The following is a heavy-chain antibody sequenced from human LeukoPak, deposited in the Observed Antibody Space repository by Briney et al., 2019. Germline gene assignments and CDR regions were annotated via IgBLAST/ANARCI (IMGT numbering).Heavy chain of an antibody. CDR1: GGPVTSYY. V-gene: IGHV4-59*08. CDR3: AGGGDKAKTGY. CDR2: IYYDGGT. D-gene: IGHD2-15*01. Sequence: SETLSLTCTVSGGPVTSYYWSWIRQPPGKGLEWIGYIYYDGGTNYNPSLKSRITISLGTSKNQFSLRLSSVTAADTAVYYCAGGGDKAKTGYWGQGTLVTASS. J-gene: IGHJ4*02.